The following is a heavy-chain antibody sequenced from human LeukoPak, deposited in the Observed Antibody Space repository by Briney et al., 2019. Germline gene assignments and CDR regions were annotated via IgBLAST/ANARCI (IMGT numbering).Heavy chain of an antibody. Sequence: SETLSLTCTVSGGSISSSSYYWSWIRQAPGKGLEWIGYHYYSGTTNYSPSLKSRVDISVDTFRNQFSLRLTPVTAADTAVYYCARGRYYGDYIDYWGQGALVTVSS. V-gene: IGHV4-30-4*01. CDR3: ARGRYYGDYIDY. CDR1: GGSISSSSYY. J-gene: IGHJ4*02. D-gene: IGHD4-17*01. CDR2: HYYSGTT.